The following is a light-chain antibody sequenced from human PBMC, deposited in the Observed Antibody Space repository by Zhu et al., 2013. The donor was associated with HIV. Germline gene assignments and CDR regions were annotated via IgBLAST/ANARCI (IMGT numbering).Light chain of an antibody. Sequence: EIVMTQSPATLSVSPGERATLSCRASQNISANLAWYHQKPGLPPRLLIYGASARATGVPTRFSGSGSGTEFTLTISSLESEDFGIYYCQQSDNGLPFYFGPGTKVHV. J-gene: IGKJ3*01. CDR2: GAS. CDR3: QQSDNGLPFY. CDR1: QNISAN. V-gene: IGKV3-15*01.